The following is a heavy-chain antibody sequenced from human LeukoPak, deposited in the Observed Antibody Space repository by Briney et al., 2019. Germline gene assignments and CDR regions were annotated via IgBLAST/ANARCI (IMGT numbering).Heavy chain of an antibody. V-gene: IGHV3-53*01. CDR2: VYTGGIT. Sequence: GGSLRLSCAASGFTFSNAWMSWVRQAPGKGLEWVSVVYTGGITYYADSVKGRFTISRDNSKNTLYLQMNSLRAEDTAVYHCARGYGYCGGVCYDYWGQGTLVTVSS. CDR1: GFTFSNAW. J-gene: IGHJ4*02. D-gene: IGHD2-21*02. CDR3: ARGYGYCGGVCYDY.